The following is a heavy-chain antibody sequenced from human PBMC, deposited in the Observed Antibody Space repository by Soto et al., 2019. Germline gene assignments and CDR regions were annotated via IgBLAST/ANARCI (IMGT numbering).Heavy chain of an antibody. Sequence: EVQLLESGGNLVQPGLSLRLSCAASGFIFSDYAMPWVRQAPGKGLEWVSTISGTRGRQRNTFYTASVKGRFTVTRDNSKNTVFLQMNSLRVEDTAVYYCAKGGATYGLLTPDYWGQGTLVTVSS. CDR2: ISGTRGRQRNT. J-gene: IGHJ4*02. D-gene: IGHD3-9*01. CDR3: AKGGATYGLLTPDY. V-gene: IGHV3-23*01. CDR1: GFIFSDYA.